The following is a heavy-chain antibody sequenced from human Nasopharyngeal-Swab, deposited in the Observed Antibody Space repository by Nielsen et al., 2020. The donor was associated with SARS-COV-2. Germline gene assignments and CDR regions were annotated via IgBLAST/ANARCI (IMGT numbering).Heavy chain of an antibody. CDR3: ARYYYDRRGSPKYFQH. V-gene: IGHV4-39*07. CDR2: IYYTGST. J-gene: IGHJ1*01. Sequence: SETLSLTCTVSGGSISSSSYYWGWLRQPPGKGLEWIGSIYYTGSTNYNPSLKSRVTISVDTSKNQFSLKVSSVTAADTAVYYCARYYYDRRGSPKYFQHWGQGTVVTVSS. D-gene: IGHD3-22*01. CDR1: GGSISSSSYY.